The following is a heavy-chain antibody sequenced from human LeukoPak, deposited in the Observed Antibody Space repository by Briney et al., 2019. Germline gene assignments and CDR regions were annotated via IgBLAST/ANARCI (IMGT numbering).Heavy chain of an antibody. Sequence: PSETLSLTCAVYGGSFSGYYWSWIRQPPGKGLEWIGEINHSGSTNYNPSLKSRVTISVDTSKNQFSLKLSSVTAADTAVYYCARAGYSYGLNIWGQGTMVTVSS. V-gene: IGHV4-34*01. D-gene: IGHD5-18*01. J-gene: IGHJ3*02. CDR2: INHSGST. CDR3: ARAGYSYGLNI. CDR1: GGSFSGYY.